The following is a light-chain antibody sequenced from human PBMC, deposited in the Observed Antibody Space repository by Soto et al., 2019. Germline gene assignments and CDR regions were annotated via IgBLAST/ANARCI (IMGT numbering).Light chain of an antibody. Sequence: EIVMTQSPAALSVSLGERVSLTCRASQGVSSYLAWYQQKPGQAPRLLISDASTRATDIPDRFSGSGSGTEFTLTISSLQSSDLAVYYCLQYSTWPPLYTFGQGTKLEIK. CDR1: QGVSSY. V-gene: IGKV3-15*01. J-gene: IGKJ2*01. CDR2: DAS. CDR3: LQYSTWPPLYT.